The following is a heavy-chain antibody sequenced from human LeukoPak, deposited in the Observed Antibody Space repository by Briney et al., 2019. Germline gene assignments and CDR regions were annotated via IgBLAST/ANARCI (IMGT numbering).Heavy chain of an antibody. V-gene: IGHV1-69*13. Sequence: HRASVKVSCKASGGTFSSYAISWVRQAPGQGLEWMGGIIPIFGTANYAQKFQGRVTITADESTSTAYMELSSLRSEDTDVYYCARATTGYYYDSSGYYQDAFDIWGQGTMVTVSS. CDR2: IIPIFGTA. D-gene: IGHD3-22*01. J-gene: IGHJ3*02. CDR1: GGTFSSYA. CDR3: ARATTGYYYDSSGYYQDAFDI.